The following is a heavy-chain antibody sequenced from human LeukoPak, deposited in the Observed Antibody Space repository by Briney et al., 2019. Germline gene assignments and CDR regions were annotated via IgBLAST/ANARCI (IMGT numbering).Heavy chain of an antibody. J-gene: IGHJ4*02. V-gene: IGHV3-11*04. CDR1: GFTFTDYY. CDR3: ARALYRNSPLSR. CDR2: ISNTGSDM. D-gene: IGHD6-13*01. Sequence: GGSLRLSCAASGFTFTDYYMAWIRQPPGKGLEWLSYISNTGSDMSYSDSVKGRFTISRDNAKNSVYLHMTSLTAGDTSVYYCARALYRNSPLSRWGQGTLVTVSS.